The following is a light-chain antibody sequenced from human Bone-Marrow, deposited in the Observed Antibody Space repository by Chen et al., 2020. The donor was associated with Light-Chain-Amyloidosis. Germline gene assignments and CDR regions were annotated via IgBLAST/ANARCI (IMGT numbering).Light chain of an antibody. CDR3: CSYAGADNHVF. CDR2: EVT. CDR1: SSDVGAYNY. V-gene: IGLV2-8*01. J-gene: IGLJ2*01. Sequence: QSALTQPPSASRSPGQSVTISCTGTSSDVGAYNYVSWYQLLPGKAPKLMIYEVTKRPSGVPGRFSGCKSGYTASLTVSGLQAEDEADYYCCSYAGADNHVFFGGGTKLTVL.